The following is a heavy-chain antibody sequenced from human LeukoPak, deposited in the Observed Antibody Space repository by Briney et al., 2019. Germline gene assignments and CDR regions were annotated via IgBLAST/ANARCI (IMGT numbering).Heavy chain of an antibody. CDR2: ISYDGSNK. CDR3: AKDLNGGNVDY. CDR1: GFTFSNAW. V-gene: IGHV3-30*18. J-gene: IGHJ4*02. D-gene: IGHD4-23*01. Sequence: GGSLRLSCAASGFTFSNAWMSWVRQAPGKGLEWVAVISYDGSNKYYADSVKGRFTISRDNSKNTLYLQMNSLRAEDTAVYYCAKDLNGGNVDYWGQGTLVTVSS.